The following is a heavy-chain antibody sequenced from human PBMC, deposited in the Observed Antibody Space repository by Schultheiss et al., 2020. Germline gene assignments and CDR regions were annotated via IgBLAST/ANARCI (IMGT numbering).Heavy chain of an antibody. Sequence: GGSLRLSCAASGFTFDDYAMHWVRQAPGKGLEWVSGISWNSNTIDYADSVRGRFTISRDNAKNSLYLQMSSLRPEDTALYYCSRARYPMYYFDYWGQGALVTVSS. J-gene: IGHJ4*02. CDR2: ISWNSNTI. V-gene: IGHV3-9*01. CDR1: GFTFDDYA. D-gene: IGHD3-9*01. CDR3: SRARYPMYYFDY.